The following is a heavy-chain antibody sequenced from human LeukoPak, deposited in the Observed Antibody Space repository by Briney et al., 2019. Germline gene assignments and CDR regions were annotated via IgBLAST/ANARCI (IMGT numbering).Heavy chain of an antibody. CDR3: AARDTVTTASSPSPPPEYFQH. D-gene: IGHD4-17*01. CDR2: IYYSGST. V-gene: IGHV4-59*01. J-gene: IGHJ1*01. Sequence: PSETLSLTCTVSGGSISSYYWSWIRQPPGKGLEWIGYIYYSGSTNYNPSLKSRVTISVDTSKNQFSLKLSSVTAADTAVYYCAARDTVTTASSPSPPPEYFQHWGQGTLVTVSS. CDR1: GGSISSYY.